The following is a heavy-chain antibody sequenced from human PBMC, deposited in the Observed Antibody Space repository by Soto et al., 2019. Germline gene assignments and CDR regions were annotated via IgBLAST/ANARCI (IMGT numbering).Heavy chain of an antibody. D-gene: IGHD3-22*01. CDR1: GGTFSSYA. CDR3: ARAGLMHYYDSSGSPRADAFDI. CDR2: IIPIFGTA. V-gene: IGHV1-69*13. J-gene: IGHJ3*02. Sequence: SVKVSCKASGGTFSSYAISWVRQAPGQGLEWMGGIIPIFGTANYAQKFQGRVTITADESTSTAYMGLSSLRSEDTAVYYCARAGLMHYYDSSGSPRADAFDIWRQGTMVTVSS.